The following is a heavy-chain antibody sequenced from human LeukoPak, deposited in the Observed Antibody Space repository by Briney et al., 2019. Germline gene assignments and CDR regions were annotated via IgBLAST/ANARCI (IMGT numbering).Heavy chain of an antibody. D-gene: IGHD3-22*01. CDR2: IGSDNKP. CDR1: GFTFSAYA. J-gene: IGHJ6*02. V-gene: IGHV3-23*05. Sequence: PGGSLRLSCEASGFTFSAYAMTWVRQAPGKGLEWVSSIGSDNKPHYSESVKGRFAISRDNSKSMLFLQLNSLRAEDTAVYYCARKYYYDSSSNGMDVWGQGTTVTVSS. CDR3: ARKYYYDSSSNGMDV.